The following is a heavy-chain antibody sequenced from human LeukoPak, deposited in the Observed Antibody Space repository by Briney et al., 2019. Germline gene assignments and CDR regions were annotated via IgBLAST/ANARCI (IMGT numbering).Heavy chain of an antibody. V-gene: IGHV1-2*02. CDR3: ARTRRDLGSYYPIDY. CDR1: GYTFTGYY. Sequence: GASVKVSCKASGYTFTGYYMHWVRQAPGQGLEWMGWINPNSGGTNYAQKFQGRVTMTRDTSISTAYMELSRLRSDDTAVYYCARTRRDLGSYYPIDYWGQGTLVTVSS. CDR2: INPNSGGT. J-gene: IGHJ4*02. D-gene: IGHD1-26*01.